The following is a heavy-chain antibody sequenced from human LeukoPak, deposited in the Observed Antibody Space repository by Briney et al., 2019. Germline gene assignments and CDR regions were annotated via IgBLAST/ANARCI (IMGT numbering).Heavy chain of an antibody. D-gene: IGHD3-10*01. Sequence: GGSLRLSCAASGFTISTYAMHWVRQAPGKGLEFVSGISSNGASTYYANSVKGRFTISRDISKNTLYLQMNSLRAEDTAVYYCAKDSVWFGEYTEYYFDYWGQGTLVTVSS. CDR1: GFTISTYA. CDR3: AKDSVWFGEYTEYYFDY. CDR2: ISSNGAST. J-gene: IGHJ4*02. V-gene: IGHV3-64*01.